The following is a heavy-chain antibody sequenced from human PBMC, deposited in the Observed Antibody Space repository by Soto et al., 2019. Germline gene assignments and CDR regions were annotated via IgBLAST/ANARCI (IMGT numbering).Heavy chain of an antibody. Sequence: EVQLVESGGGLVQPGGSLRLSCEASGFTFSSYWMHWVRQVPGKGLVWVALINRDGSETTYADSVEGRFTISRDDAKKAAYLQMNSLRAEDTALYFCARDEEEDPSYVLASWGQGILVTVSS. CDR2: INRDGSET. CDR3: ARDEEEDPSYVLAS. V-gene: IGHV3-74*01. J-gene: IGHJ4*02. D-gene: IGHD2-15*01. CDR1: GFTFSSYW.